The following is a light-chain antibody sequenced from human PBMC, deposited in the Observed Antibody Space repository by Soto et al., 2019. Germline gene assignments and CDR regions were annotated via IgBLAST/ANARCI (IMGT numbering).Light chain of an antibody. Sequence: DIQMTQSPSTLSASVEDRVTINCRASHSISSWLAWYQQKPGTAPKLLIYKASTLESGVPSRFSGSGSGTEFTLTIISLQPDDFATYYCQQYNSNSAFGQGTKVEIK. J-gene: IGKJ1*01. CDR2: KAS. V-gene: IGKV1-5*03. CDR1: HSISSW. CDR3: QQYNSNSA.